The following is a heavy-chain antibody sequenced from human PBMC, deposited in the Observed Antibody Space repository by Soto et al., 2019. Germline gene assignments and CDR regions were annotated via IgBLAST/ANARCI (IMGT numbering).Heavy chain of an antibody. CDR2: IIPFFGTP. J-gene: IGHJ5*02. D-gene: IGHD2-15*01. CDR3: ATDSENFGGKWAFDP. CDR1: GGNFNSFA. Sequence: QVQLLQSGAQVKKTGSSVKVSCRASGGNFNSFAIRWLRQAPGQGLEWLGGIIPFFGTPNYSQKFQGRVTITADESTKTIYKDLTSLKFDDTAVYYCATDSENFGGKWAFDPWGRGTLVTVSP. V-gene: IGHV1-69*01.